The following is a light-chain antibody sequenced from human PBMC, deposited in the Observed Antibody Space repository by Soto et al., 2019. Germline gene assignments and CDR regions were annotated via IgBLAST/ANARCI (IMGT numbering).Light chain of an antibody. CDR2: GAS. V-gene: IGKV3-11*01. CDR3: QQHFNGPIT. CDR1: QSISSF. J-gene: IGKJ5*01. Sequence: EIVLTQSPATLSASPGERATLSCRASQSISSFLAWYQQKPGQAPRLLIYGASNRATGIPARFSGSGSGTDFTLTISSLEPEDFAVYYCQQHFNGPITFGQGTRLEIK.